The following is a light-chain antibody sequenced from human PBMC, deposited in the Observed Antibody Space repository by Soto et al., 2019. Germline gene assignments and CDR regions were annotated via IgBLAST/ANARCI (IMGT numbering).Light chain of an antibody. J-gene: IGKJ1*01. CDR2: YKS. Sequence: EIVITQSPATLSVSPGGRATLSCRASQSISSSLAWYQQKPGQAPRLLIYYKSTRATGIPARFSGSGSGTEFTLTISSLQSEDFAVYYCQQYYNWPRTFGQGGKVDIK. CDR3: QQYYNWPRT. V-gene: IGKV3-15*01. CDR1: QSISSS.